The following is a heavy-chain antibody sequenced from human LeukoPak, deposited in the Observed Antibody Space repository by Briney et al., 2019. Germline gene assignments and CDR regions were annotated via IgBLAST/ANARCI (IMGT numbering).Heavy chain of an antibody. D-gene: IGHD6-13*01. Sequence: GGSLRLXCAASGFTFSSYSMNWVRQAPGKGLEWVSSISSSSSYIYYADSVKGRFTISRDNAKNSLYLQMNSLRAEDTAVYYCARGVGSSWYHDYWGQGTLVTVSS. CDR2: ISSSSSYI. CDR3: ARGVGSSWYHDY. CDR1: GFTFSSYS. V-gene: IGHV3-21*01. J-gene: IGHJ4*02.